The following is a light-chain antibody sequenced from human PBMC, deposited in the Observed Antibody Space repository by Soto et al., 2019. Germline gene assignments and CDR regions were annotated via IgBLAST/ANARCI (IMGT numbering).Light chain of an antibody. V-gene: IGLV2-14*01. CDR1: SSDVGGYNY. CDR2: DVS. CDR3: SSYTSSSTYV. J-gene: IGLJ1*01. Sequence: QSVLTQPASGSGSPGQSITISCTGTSSDVGGYNYVSWYQQHPGKAPKLMIYDVSNRPSGVSNHFSGSKSGNTASLTISGLQAEDEADYYCSSYTSSSTYVFGTGTKVTVL.